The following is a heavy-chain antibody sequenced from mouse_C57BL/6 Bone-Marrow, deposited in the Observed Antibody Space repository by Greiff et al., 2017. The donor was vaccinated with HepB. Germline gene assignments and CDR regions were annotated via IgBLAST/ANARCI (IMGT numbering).Heavy chain of an antibody. D-gene: IGHD4-1*01. J-gene: IGHJ2*01. V-gene: IGHV1-64*01. CDR3: ASEGTGTPFDY. Sequence: VKLMESGAELVKPGASVKLSCKASGYTFTSYWMHWVKQRPGQGLEWIGMIHPNSGSTNYNEKFKSKATLTVDKSSSTAYMQLSSLTSEDSAVYYCASEGTGTPFDYWGQGTTLTVSS. CDR2: IHPNSGST. CDR1: GYTFTSYW.